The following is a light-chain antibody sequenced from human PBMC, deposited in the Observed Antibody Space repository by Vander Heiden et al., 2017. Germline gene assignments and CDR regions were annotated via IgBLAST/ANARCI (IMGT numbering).Light chain of an antibody. CDR2: LGS. Sequence: DIVMTPSPLSLAVTPGEPASISCRSSQSLLHSNGYNYLDWYLQKPEQSPQLLIYLGSNRASGVPDRFSGSGSGTDFTLKISRVEAEDVGLYYCMQALQSPPTFGQGTKLEIK. CDR1: QSLLHSNGYNY. J-gene: IGKJ2*01. CDR3: MQALQSPPT. V-gene: IGKV2-28*01.